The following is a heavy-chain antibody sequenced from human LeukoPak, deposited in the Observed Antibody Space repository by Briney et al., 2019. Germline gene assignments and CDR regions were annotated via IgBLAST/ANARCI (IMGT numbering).Heavy chain of an antibody. Sequence: PGGSLRLSCAASAFTFSSYWMHWVRQAPGKGLVWVSRINSDGRSTSYADSVKGRYSISRDNAKNTLYLQMNSLRAEDTAVYYCARDPEWLLYRYLDYWGQGTLVTVFS. D-gene: IGHD3-3*01. V-gene: IGHV3-74*01. J-gene: IGHJ4*02. CDR1: AFTFSSYW. CDR2: INSDGRST. CDR3: ARDPEWLLYRYLDY.